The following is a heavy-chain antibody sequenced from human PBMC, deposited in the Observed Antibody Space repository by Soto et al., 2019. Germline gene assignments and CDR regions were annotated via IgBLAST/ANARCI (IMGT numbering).Heavy chain of an antibody. CDR2: VYFTGTT. V-gene: IGHV4-61*01. D-gene: IGHD5-12*01. CDR1: GGSVSNGMYY. Sequence: SETLSLTCTVSGGSVSNGMYYWSWIRQPPGKGLEWIGNVYFTGTTIYNPSLKSRVTMSVDTSKNQFSLKLSSVTAADTAVYYCARVNSDIVATFGPWAFDIWGQGTMVTVSS. J-gene: IGHJ3*02. CDR3: ARVNSDIVATFGPWAFDI.